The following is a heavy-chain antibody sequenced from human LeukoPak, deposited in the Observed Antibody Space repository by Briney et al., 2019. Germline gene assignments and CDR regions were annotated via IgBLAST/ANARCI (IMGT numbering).Heavy chain of an antibody. CDR3: ARVPRYCSGGSCSGGYFEY. CDR1: GFTLSSYA. Sequence: PGGSLRLSCAASGFTLSSYAMGWVRQVPGKGLEWVSAISGSGGSTYFADSVKGRFTISRDNSKNTLSLQMNSLRAEDTAVYYCARVPRYCSGGSCSGGYFEYWGQGTLVTVSS. V-gene: IGHV3-23*01. CDR2: ISGSGGST. J-gene: IGHJ4*02. D-gene: IGHD2-15*01.